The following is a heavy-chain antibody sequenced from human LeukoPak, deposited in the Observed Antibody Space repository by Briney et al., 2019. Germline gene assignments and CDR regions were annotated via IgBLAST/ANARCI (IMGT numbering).Heavy chain of an antibody. CDR1: GGSFSGYY. D-gene: IGHD3-3*01. Sequence: TSETLSLTCAVYGGSFSGYYWSWIRQPPGKGLEWIGEINHSGSTNYNPSLKSRVTISVDTSKNQFSLKLSSVTAADTAVYYCARGRRGTIFGVVIEPHKYYFDYWGQGALLTVCS. V-gene: IGHV4-34*01. CDR2: INHSGST. CDR3: ARGRRGTIFGVVIEPHKYYFDY. J-gene: IGHJ4*02.